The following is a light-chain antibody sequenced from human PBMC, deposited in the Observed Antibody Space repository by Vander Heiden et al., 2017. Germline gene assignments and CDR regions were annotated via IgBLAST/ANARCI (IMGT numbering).Light chain of an antibody. CDR1: SSDVGGYNY. CDR2: DVS. CDR3: CSYAGSYTFAWV. Sequence: QSALTQPRSVSGSPGPSVTISCTGTSSDVGGYNYVSWYQQHPGKAPKLMIYDVSKRPSGVPDRFSGSKSGNTASLTISGLQAEDEADYYCCSYAGSYTFAWVFGGGTKLTVL. J-gene: IGLJ3*02. V-gene: IGLV2-11*01.